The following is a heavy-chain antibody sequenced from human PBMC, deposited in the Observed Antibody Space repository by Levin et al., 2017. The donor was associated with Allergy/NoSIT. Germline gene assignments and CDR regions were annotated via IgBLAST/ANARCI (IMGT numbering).Heavy chain of an antibody. Sequence: QAGGSLRLSCAASGFTFSSYGMHWVRQAPGKGLEWVAVIWFDGSNKYYADPVKGRFTISRDNSKNTLYLQMNSLRAEDTAVVYCARLGSSWYQGYFQHWGQGTLVTVSS. CDR3: ARLGSSWYQGYFQH. CDR2: IWFDGSNK. D-gene: IGHD6-13*01. CDR1: GFTFSSYG. V-gene: IGHV3-33*01. J-gene: IGHJ1*01.